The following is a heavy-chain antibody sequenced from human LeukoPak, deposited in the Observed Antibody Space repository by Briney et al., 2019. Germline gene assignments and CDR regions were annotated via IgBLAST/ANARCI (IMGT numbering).Heavy chain of an antibody. V-gene: IGHV4-31*03. CDR2: IYYSGST. J-gene: IGHJ6*02. Sequence: SETLSLTCTVSGGSISSGGYCWSWIRQHPGKGLEWIGYIYYSGSTYYNPSLKSRVTISVDTSKNQFSLKLSSVTAADTAVYYCASAVGYCSGGSCYYYYGMDVWGQGTTVTVSS. CDR3: ASAVGYCSGGSCYYYYGMDV. D-gene: IGHD2-15*01. CDR1: GGSISSGGYC.